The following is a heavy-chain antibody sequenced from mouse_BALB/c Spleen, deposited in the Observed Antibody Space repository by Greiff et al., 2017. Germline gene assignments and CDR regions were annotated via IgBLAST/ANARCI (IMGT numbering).Heavy chain of an antibody. CDR1: GFNIKDYY. CDR2: IDPENGDT. D-gene: IGHD2-12*01. CDR3: NAWPSLRGFAY. Sequence: EVQLQQSGAELVRSGASVKLSCTASGFNIKDYYMHWVKQRPEQGLEWIGWIDPENGDTEYAPKFQGKATMTADTSSNTAYLQLSSLTSEDTAVYYCNAWPSLRGFAYWGQGTLVTVSA. V-gene: IGHV14-4*02. J-gene: IGHJ3*01.